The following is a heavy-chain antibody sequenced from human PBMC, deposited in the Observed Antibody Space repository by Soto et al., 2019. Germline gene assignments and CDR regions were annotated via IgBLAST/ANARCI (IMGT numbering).Heavy chain of an antibody. J-gene: IGHJ6*04. Sequence: GGSLRLSCAASGFTFSSYGMHWVRQAPGKGLEWVAVIWYDGSNKYYADSVKGRFTISRDNSKNTLYLQMNSLRAEDTAVYYCASGVVVVPAAIPYGMDVWGKGTTVTVSS. CDR1: GFTFSSYG. D-gene: IGHD2-2*01. V-gene: IGHV3-33*01. CDR2: IWYDGSNK. CDR3: ASGVVVVPAAIPYGMDV.